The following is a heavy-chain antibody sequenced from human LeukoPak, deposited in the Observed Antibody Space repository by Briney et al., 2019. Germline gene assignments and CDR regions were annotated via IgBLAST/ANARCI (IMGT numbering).Heavy chain of an antibody. CDR2: INHSGST. Sequence: PSETLSLTCAVYGGSFSGYYWSWIRQPPGKGLEWIGEINHSGSTNYNPSLKSRVTISVDTSKNQFSLKLSSVTAADTAVYYCAREKDTNCTNGVCLREPLDYWGQGTLVTVSS. V-gene: IGHV4-34*01. CDR3: AREKDTNCTNGVCLREPLDY. CDR1: GGSFSGYY. D-gene: IGHD2-8*01. J-gene: IGHJ4*02.